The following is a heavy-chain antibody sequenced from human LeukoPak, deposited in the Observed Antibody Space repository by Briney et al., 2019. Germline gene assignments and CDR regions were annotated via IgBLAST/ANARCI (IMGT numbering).Heavy chain of an antibody. CDR2: IHPGDSKT. CDR1: GYTLKSYC. CDR3: AYIVGGGVDI. J-gene: IGHJ3*02. V-gene: IGHV5-51*01. Sequence: GESLKILCKASGYTLKSYCIAWVRQMPGKGLEWMGIIHPGDSKTTYSPSFQGQITISADKSITSAYLQWSRLKASDSAMYSCAYIVGGGVDIEGQGTGVIVSS. D-gene: IGHD3-16*01.